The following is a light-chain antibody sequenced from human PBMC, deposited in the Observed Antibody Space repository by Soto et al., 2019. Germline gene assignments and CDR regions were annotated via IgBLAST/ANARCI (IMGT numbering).Light chain of an antibody. V-gene: IGKV3-20*01. CDR2: GAS. Sequence: EVVLTQSPGTLSLSPGERVTLSCRTSQSVRSTFLAWYQQKPGQAPRPLIYGASTRATGIPDRFSGSGSGTDFTLTIIRLEPEDFAVYYCQQYDTSPPTYTFGQGTKLEIK. CDR3: QQYDTSPPTYT. CDR1: QSVRSTF. J-gene: IGKJ2*01.